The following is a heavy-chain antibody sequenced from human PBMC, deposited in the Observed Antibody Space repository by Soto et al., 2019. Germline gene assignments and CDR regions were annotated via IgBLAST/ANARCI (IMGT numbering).Heavy chain of an antibody. V-gene: IGHV1-18*04. D-gene: IGHD3-3*01. CDR3: ASVYTFCEHVVLLDFSARRSSDL. CDR1: GSTITSYG. CDR2: ISAYNGNT. Sequence: DPVRVSWKGSGSTITSYGISWVRQAPGQGLKWMGWISAYNGNTNYAQKLQGRVTMTTDTSTSTAYMELRSLRSDDTAVYYCASVYTFCEHVVLLDFSARRSSDL. J-gene: IGHJ2*01.